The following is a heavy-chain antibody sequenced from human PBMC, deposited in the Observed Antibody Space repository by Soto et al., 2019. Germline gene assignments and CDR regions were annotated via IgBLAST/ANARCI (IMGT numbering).Heavy chain of an antibody. CDR3: ARDQGIAVAVFDY. Sequence: QVQLQESGPGLVKPSETLSLTCTVSGGSVTSGSYYWSWIRQPPGKGLEWIGYIYYSGSTSYNPSLKSRVPISVDTSKNQISLKLSSVTAADTAVYYCARDQGIAVAVFDYWGQGTLVTVSS. V-gene: IGHV4-61*01. CDR1: GGSVTSGSYY. D-gene: IGHD6-19*01. CDR2: IYYSGST. J-gene: IGHJ4*02.